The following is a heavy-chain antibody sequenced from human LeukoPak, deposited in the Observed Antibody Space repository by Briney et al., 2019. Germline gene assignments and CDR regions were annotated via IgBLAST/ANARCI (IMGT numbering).Heavy chain of an antibody. CDR2: IKQDGSEK. Sequence: PGGSLRLSCAASGFTFSSYWMSWVRQAPGKVLEWVANIKQDGSEKYYVDSVKGRFTISRDNAKNSLYLQMNSLRAEDTAVYYCASSIAVAGNGGHYYYYYMDVWGKGTTVTISS. CDR1: GFTFSSYW. V-gene: IGHV3-7*01. CDR3: ASSIAVAGNGGHYYYYYMDV. J-gene: IGHJ6*03. D-gene: IGHD6-19*01.